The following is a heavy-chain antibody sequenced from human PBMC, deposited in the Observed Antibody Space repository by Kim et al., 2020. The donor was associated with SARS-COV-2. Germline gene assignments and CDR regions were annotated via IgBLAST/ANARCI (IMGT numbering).Heavy chain of an antibody. V-gene: IGHV1-8*01. J-gene: IGHJ4*02. CDR2: LNPGSGNT. CDR3: VRGTSRWTSTHDY. Sequence: ASVKVSCKASGYSFTAHDVNWVRQAAGQGLEWMGWLNPGSGNTGYAQNFQGRVFMTRDTSTTTAYMELHYLTSEDTAVYYCVRGTSRWTSTHDYWGQGTLVTVSS. CDR1: GYSFTAHD. D-gene: IGHD2-2*01.